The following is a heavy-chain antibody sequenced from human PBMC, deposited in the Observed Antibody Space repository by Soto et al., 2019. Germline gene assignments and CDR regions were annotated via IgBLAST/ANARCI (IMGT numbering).Heavy chain of an antibody. J-gene: IGHJ2*01. CDR3: ARRHKEVGGSYYWYFDL. V-gene: IGHV4-39*01. CDR2: IYYSGST. Sequence: SETLSLTCTVSGGSISSSSYYWGWIRQPPGKGLEWIGSIYYSGSTYYNPSLKSRVTISVDTSKNQFSLKLSSVTAADTAVYYCARRHKEVGGSYYWYFDLWGRGTLVTVSS. CDR1: GGSISSSSYY. D-gene: IGHD1-26*01.